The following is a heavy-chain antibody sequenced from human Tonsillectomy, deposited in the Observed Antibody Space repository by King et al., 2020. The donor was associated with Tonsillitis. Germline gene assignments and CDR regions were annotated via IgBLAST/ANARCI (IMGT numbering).Heavy chain of an antibody. V-gene: IGHV1-2*02. D-gene: IGHD3-22*01. J-gene: IGHJ4*02. CDR2: INPKSGAT. CDR3: ARAFDTSGYYYSFDY. CDR1: GYTFTDYY. Sequence: QLVQSGAEVKKPGASVKVSCKASGYTFTDYYFNWVRQAPGQGLEWMGWINPKSGATWYAQKFRGIMTRDTSISTAYMELSRLRSDDTDVYYCARAFDTSGYYYSFDYWGQGTLVTVSS.